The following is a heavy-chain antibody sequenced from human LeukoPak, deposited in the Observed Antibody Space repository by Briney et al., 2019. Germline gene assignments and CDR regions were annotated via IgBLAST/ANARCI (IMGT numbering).Heavy chain of an antibody. Sequence: GGFLRLSCAASGFTVSSNYMSWVRQAPGKGLEWVSTIYSGGGTYYVDSVKGRFTVSRDNSKNTLYIQMNSLRAEDTAVYYCARGAYYDFWSGWYYYYMDVWGKGTTVTVSS. J-gene: IGHJ6*03. CDR2: IYSGGGT. V-gene: IGHV3-66*01. CDR3: ARGAYYDFWSGWYYYYMDV. D-gene: IGHD3-3*01. CDR1: GFTVSSNY.